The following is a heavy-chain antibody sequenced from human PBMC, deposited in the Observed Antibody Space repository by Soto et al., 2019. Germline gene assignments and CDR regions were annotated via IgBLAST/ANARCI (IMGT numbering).Heavy chain of an antibody. V-gene: IGHV4-59*08. J-gene: IGHJ4*02. CDR2: IYSSGST. D-gene: IGHD2-2*01. Sequence: SETLSLTRTVSGGSIKSYYWSWIRQSPEKGLEWIGYIYSSGSTNYNPSLKSRVTISVDTSKNQFSLKLSSVTAADTAVYYCARQYCSSTRCYQYFDYWGQGTLVTVSS. CDR1: GGSIKSYY. CDR3: ARQYCSSTRCYQYFDY.